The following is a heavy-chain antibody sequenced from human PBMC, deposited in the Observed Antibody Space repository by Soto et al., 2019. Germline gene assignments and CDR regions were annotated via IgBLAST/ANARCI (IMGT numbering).Heavy chain of an antibody. CDR1: GFTFSSHG. J-gene: IGHJ4*02. Sequence: VQLVESGGGVVQPGRSLRLSCAASGFTFSSHGMHWVRQAPGKGLEWVAIIWYDGSNKHYADSVKGRFTISRDNSKNTLFLQMNSLRAEDTAVYYCARDASKDCLGGSGGTCYLDYWGQGTLVTVSS. CDR3: ARDASKDCLGGSGGTCYLDY. D-gene: IGHD2-15*01. V-gene: IGHV3-33*01. CDR2: IWYDGSNK.